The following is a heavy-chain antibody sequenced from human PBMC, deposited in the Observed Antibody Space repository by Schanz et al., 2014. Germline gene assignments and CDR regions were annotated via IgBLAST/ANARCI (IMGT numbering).Heavy chain of an antibody. CDR1: GYTFTSYY. J-gene: IGHJ6*02. D-gene: IGHD3-9*01. Sequence: QVQLVQSGAEVKKPGASVKVSCKASGYTFTSYYMHWVRQAPGQGLEWMGWMNPNSGNTGYAQKFQGRVTMTRHTSISTAYMELSSLRSEDTAVYYCAKVDRTRYYAMDVWGQGTTVTVSS. CDR3: AKVDRTRYYAMDV. V-gene: IGHV1-8*02. CDR2: MNPNSGNT.